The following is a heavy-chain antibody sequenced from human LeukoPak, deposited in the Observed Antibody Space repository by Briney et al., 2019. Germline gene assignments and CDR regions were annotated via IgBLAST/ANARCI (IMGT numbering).Heavy chain of an antibody. V-gene: IGHV3-23*01. CDR2: IRGSGDST. J-gene: IGHJ4*02. CDR1: GFTFSSYA. CDR3: AKNGDPMVRGVVSFDY. Sequence: GGSLRLSCAASGFTFSSYAMSWVRQAPGKGLEWVSGIRGSGDSTYYADSVKGRFTISRDNSKNTLYLQMNSLRAEDTAVYYCAKNGDPMVRGVVSFDYWGQGTLVTVSS. D-gene: IGHD3-10*01.